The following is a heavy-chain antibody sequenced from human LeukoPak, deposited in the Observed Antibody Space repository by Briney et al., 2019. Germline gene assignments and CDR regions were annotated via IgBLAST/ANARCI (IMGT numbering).Heavy chain of an antibody. Sequence: GASVKVSCKAPGYTFTGYYMHWVRQAPGQGLEWMGWINPNSGGTNYAQKFQGRVTMTRDTSISAVYMELSRLKSDDTAVYYCARDGTGVYNLVQYWGQGTLVTVSS. D-gene: IGHD5-24*01. V-gene: IGHV1-2*02. CDR2: INPNSGGT. CDR3: ARDGTGVYNLVQY. J-gene: IGHJ4*02. CDR1: GYTFTGYY.